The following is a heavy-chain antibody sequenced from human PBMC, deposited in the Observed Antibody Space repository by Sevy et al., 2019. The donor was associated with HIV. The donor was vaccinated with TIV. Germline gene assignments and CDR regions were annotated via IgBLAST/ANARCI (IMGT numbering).Heavy chain of an antibody. CDR3: ARADYGDRPDAFDI. Sequence: GGSLRLSCAASGFTFSSYSMNWVRQAPGKGLEWVSYISSSSSTIYYADSVKGRITISRDNAKNSLYLQMNSLRDEDTAVYYCARADYGDRPDAFDIWGQGTMVTVSS. D-gene: IGHD4-17*01. CDR1: GFTFSSYS. J-gene: IGHJ3*02. V-gene: IGHV3-48*02. CDR2: ISSSSSTI.